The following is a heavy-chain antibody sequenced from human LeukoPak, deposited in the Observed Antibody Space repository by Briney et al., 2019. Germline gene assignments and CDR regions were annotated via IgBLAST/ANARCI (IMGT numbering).Heavy chain of an antibody. D-gene: IGHD3-10*01. CDR3: ARAERHSAVKNYYXXXGEDY. Sequence: GGSLRLSCAASGFTFSSYAMHWVRQAPGKGLEWVAVISYDGSNKYYADSVKGRFTISRDNSKNTLYLQMNSLRAEDTAVYYCARAERHSAVKNYYXXXGEDYWGQGTLVTVSS. V-gene: IGHV3-30-3*01. J-gene: IGHJ4*02. CDR2: ISYDGSNK. CDR1: GFTFSSYA.